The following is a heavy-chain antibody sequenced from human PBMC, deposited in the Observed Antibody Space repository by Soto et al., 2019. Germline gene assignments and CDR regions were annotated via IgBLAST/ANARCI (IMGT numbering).Heavy chain of an antibody. Sequence: SGPTLVNPTQTLTLTCTFSXFSLSTSGMCVSWIRQPPGKALEWLALIDWDDDKYYSTSLKTRLTISKDTSKNQVVLTMTNMDPVDTATYYCARGVGDLLWKAXPYYFDYWGQGTLVTVSS. CDR1: XFSLSTSGMC. CDR3: ARGVGDLLWKAXPYYFDY. CDR2: IDWDDDK. V-gene: IGHV2-70*01. D-gene: IGHD3-10*01. J-gene: IGHJ4*02.